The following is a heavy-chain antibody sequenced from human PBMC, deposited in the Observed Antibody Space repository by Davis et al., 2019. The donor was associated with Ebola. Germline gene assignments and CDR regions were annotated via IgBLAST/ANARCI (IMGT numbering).Heavy chain of an antibody. CDR3: AKDRGYSSGWYRGQYFQH. V-gene: IGHV3-30*02. J-gene: IGHJ1*01. Sequence: GESLKISCAASGFTFSSYGMHWVRQAPGKGLEWVAFIRYDGSNKYYADSVKGRFTISRDNSKNTLYLQMNSLRAEDTAVYYCAKDRGYSSGWYRGQYFQHWGQGTLVTVSS. D-gene: IGHD6-19*01. CDR2: IRYDGSNK. CDR1: GFTFSSYG.